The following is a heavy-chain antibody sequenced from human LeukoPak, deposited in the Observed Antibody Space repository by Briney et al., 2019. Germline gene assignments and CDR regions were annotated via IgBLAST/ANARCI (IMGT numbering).Heavy chain of an antibody. CDR2: ISNDGANK. J-gene: IGHJ4*02. Sequence: PGGSLRLFCAASGFTFSSYGMYWVRQAPGKGLEWVAVISNDGANKYYADSVKGRFTIFRDDSKNTLFLQMNSLRPEDTAMYYCAKYQGYDSDYMAVWGQGALVTVSS. CDR3: AKYQGYDSDYMAV. CDR1: GFTFSSYG. D-gene: IGHD3-22*01. V-gene: IGHV3-30*18.